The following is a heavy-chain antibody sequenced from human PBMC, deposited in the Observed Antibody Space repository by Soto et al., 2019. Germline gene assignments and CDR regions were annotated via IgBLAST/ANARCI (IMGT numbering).Heavy chain of an antibody. J-gene: IGHJ4*02. CDR2: VSNDGSNK. Sequence: QVQLVESGGGVVQPGRSLRLSCAASGFTFSSYVMHWVRQAPGKGLEWVAVVSNDGSNKDYADSVKGRFTISRDNSKNTLYLQMSSLRAEDTAVYYCAKVLLTYTSGWYHPHFDYWGQATLVTVSS. CDR1: GFTFSSYV. D-gene: IGHD6-19*01. CDR3: AKVLLTYTSGWYHPHFDY. V-gene: IGHV3-30*18.